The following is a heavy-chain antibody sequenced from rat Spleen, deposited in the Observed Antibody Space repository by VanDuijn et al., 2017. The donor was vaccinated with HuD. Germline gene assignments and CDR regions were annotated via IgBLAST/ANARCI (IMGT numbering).Heavy chain of an antibody. CDR3: ARLSNSGYALFAN. CDR1: GRTFSNYY. V-gene: IGHV5-27*01. J-gene: IGHJ2*01. CDR2: ISTGGTTT. D-gene: IGHD4-3*01. Sequence: EVQLVESGGGLVQPGRSLKLSCAASGRTFSNYYMAWVRQAPTKGLEWVAYISTGGTTTYYRDSVKGRFTISRDHAKSTLYLQMNSLRSEDTATYYCARLSNSGYALFANWGQGVMVTVSS.